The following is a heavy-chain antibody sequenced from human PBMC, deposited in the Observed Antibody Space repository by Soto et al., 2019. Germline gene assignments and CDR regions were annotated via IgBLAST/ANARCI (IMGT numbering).Heavy chain of an antibody. CDR1: GGTFSSYA. CDR3: ATGTMILGLVVFDL. J-gene: IGHJ3*01. D-gene: IGHD3-22*01. CDR2: ILPIFGTA. Sequence: QVQLVQSGAEGKKPGSSVKVSCKASGGTFSSYAFSWGQQAPGQGLEWMAGILPIFGTANSAKKLQGRVTIGADESTSTAYMELSSLRSEDTAVYYCATGTMILGLVVFDLWGQGTMVTVSS. V-gene: IGHV1-69*01.